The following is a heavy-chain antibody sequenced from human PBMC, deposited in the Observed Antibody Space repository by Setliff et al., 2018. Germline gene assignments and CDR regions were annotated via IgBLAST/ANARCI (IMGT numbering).Heavy chain of an antibody. V-gene: IGHV4-39*01. Sequence: SETLSLTCSVSGGSISSGGFYWGWIRQPPGKGLEWIGSIYYSGTTYYNPSLKSPVTISIDTSKNQFSLKLSSVTAADTAIYYCARHDARGYYYYMDVWGEGTTVTVSS. J-gene: IGHJ6*03. CDR2: IYYSGTT. D-gene: IGHD3-10*01. CDR1: GGSISSGGFY. CDR3: ARHDARGYYYYMDV.